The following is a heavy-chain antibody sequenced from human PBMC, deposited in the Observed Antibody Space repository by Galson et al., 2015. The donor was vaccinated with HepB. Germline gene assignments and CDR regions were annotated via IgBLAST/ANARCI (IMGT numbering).Heavy chain of an antibody. D-gene: IGHD3-22*01. Sequence: SVKVSCKASGGTFSNCIISWVRQAPGQGLEWMGKIIPLFGVSNYAQDFQDRVTITADKSTNITDMEMHSLTSGDTAVYFCVINYFDTSGYFDFWGQGTLVTVSS. J-gene: IGHJ4*02. CDR3: VINYFDTSGYFDF. CDR2: IIPLFGVS. V-gene: IGHV1-69*02. CDR1: GGTFSNCI.